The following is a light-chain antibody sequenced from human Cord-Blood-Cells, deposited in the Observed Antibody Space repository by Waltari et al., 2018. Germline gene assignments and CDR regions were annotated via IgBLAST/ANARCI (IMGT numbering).Light chain of an antibody. V-gene: IGLV2-14*02. CDR3: SSYTSSSTWV. CDR1: SREFGGYNL. Sequence: QSALTQPASVSGSLGQSFTISGTGTSREFGGYNLVSWYQQHPGKAPKLMIYDVSKRPSGVSNRFSGSKSGNTASLTISGLQAEDEADYYCSSYTSSSTWVFGGGTKLTVL. CDR2: DVS. J-gene: IGLJ3*02.